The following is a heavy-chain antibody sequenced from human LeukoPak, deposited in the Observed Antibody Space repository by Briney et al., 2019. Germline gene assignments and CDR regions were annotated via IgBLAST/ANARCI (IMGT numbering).Heavy chain of an antibody. CDR3: ARGGSMDGDYAALNYFDY. CDR1: GGSISSSSYY. Sequence: SETLSLTCTVSGGSISSSSYYWGWIRQPPGKGLEWIGEINHSGSTNYNPSLKSRVTISVDTSKNQFSLKLSSVTAADTAVYYCARGGSMDGDYAALNYFDYWGQGTLVTVSS. J-gene: IGHJ4*02. V-gene: IGHV4-39*07. D-gene: IGHD4-17*01. CDR2: INHSGST.